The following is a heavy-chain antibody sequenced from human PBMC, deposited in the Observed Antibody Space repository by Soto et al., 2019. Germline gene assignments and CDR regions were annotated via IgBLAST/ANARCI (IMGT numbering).Heavy chain of an antibody. CDR3: AKDRNYYDSSGYDY. CDR1: GFTFNSYA. J-gene: IGHJ4*02. Sequence: GGSLRLSCAASGFTFNSYAMSWVRQAPGRGLEWVSTIIGSGGSTYYADSVKGRFSVSRDNSKNTLYLQMNSLRAEDTAVYYCAKDRNYYDSSGYDYWGQGTLVTVSS. D-gene: IGHD3-22*01. CDR2: IIGSGGST. V-gene: IGHV3-23*01.